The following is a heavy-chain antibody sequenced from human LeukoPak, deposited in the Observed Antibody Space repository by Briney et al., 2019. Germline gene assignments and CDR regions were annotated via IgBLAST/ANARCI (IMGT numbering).Heavy chain of an antibody. CDR3: ARGGRSSGYYWRFDY. J-gene: IGHJ4*02. V-gene: IGHV1-46*01. D-gene: IGHD3-22*01. CDR2: INPSGGGT. CDR1: GYTFTSYY. Sequence: GASVKVSCKASGYTFTSYYMHWVRQAPGQGLEWMGIINPSGGGTSYAQKFQGRVTMTRDTSTSTVYMELSSLRSEDTAVYYCARGGRSSGYYWRFDYWGQGTLVTVSS.